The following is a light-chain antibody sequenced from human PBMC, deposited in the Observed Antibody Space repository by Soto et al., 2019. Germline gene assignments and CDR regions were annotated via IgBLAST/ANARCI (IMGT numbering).Light chain of an antibody. CDR1: SSDVGAYIY. V-gene: IGLV2-14*03. CDR2: EVN. CDR3: SAYSYIDTKV. J-gene: IGLJ1*01. Sequence: QSALTQPASVSGSPGQSITISCGGTSSDVGAYIYVSWYQQFPGKAPKLILYEVNNRPSGDSNCFSGSKSDTTASLTISGLQPEEQATYYCSAYSYIDTKVVGPGTKVTV.